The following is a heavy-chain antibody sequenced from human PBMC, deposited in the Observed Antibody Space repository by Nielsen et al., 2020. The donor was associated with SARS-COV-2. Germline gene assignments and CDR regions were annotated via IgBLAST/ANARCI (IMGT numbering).Heavy chain of an antibody. Sequence: GQSLNISCAASGFTFSSYSMNWVRQPPGKVLGWVSSISSSSSYIYYADSVKGRFTISRDNAKNSLYLQMNSLRAEDTAVYYCARVRITMIVVVDAFDIWGQGTMVTVSS. CDR1: GFTFSSYS. CDR2: ISSSSSYI. CDR3: ARVRITMIVVVDAFDI. J-gene: IGHJ3*02. D-gene: IGHD3-22*01. V-gene: IGHV3-21*01.